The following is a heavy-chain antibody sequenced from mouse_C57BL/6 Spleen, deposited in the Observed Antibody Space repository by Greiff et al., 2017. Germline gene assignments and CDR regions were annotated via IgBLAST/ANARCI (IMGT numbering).Heavy chain of an antibody. D-gene: IGHD1-1*01. J-gene: IGHJ2*01. CDR2: IHPSDSDT. Sequence: VQLQPPGSELVQPGASVKVSCKASGYTFTSYWMHWVKQRPGQGLEWIGRIHPSDSDTNYNQKFKGKATLTVDKSSSTAYMQLSSLTSEDSAVYYCAIEEATVVAPYYFDYWGQGTTLTVSS. V-gene: IGHV1-74*01. CDR1: GYTFTSYW. CDR3: AIEEATVVAPYYFDY.